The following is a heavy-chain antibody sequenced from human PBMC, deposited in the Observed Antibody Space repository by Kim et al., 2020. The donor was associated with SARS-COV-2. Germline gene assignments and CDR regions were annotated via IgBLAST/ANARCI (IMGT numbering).Heavy chain of an antibody. J-gene: IGHJ5*02. CDR2: IKQDGSEK. V-gene: IGHV3-7*01. Sequence: GGSLRLSCAASGFTFSSYWMSWVRQAPGKGLEWVANIKQDGSEKYYVDSVKGRFTISRDNAKNSLYRQMNSLRAEDTAVYYCARGVLYCSGGSCYVGAAAHFDPWGQGTLVTVSS. D-gene: IGHD2-15*01. CDR3: ARGVLYCSGGSCYVGAAAHFDP. CDR1: GFTFSSYW.